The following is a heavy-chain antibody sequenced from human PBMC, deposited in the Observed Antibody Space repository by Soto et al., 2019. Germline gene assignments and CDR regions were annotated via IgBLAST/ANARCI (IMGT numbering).Heavy chain of an antibody. CDR3: AKGPPLGLQYFQY. J-gene: IGHJ1*01. D-gene: IGHD3-16*01. CDR1: GFTFNTYA. CDR2: ISSSGRNT. V-gene: IGHV3-23*01. Sequence: EVQLLESGGGWVQPGGSLRLSCAASGFTFNTYAMSWVRQAPGKGLEWVSAISSSGRNTYYADSVKGRFTISRDNSKNTLYLQMKGLSDEDTAVYYCAKGPPLGLQYFQYWGQGTLVTVSS.